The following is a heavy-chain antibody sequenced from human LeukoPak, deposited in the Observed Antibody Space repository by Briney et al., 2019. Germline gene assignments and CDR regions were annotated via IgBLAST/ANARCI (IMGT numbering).Heavy chain of an antibody. CDR3: ARAPRSSGSFYYFDY. CDR1: GGTFSSYA. J-gene: IGHJ4*02. CDR2: INAGTGNT. Sequence: ASVKVSCKASGGTFSSYAISWVRQAPGQRLEWMGWINAGTGNTNYSQNFQGRVTITRDTSASTAYMELSGLRSEDTAVYYCARAPRSSGSFYYFDYWGQGTLVTVSS. V-gene: IGHV1-3*01. D-gene: IGHD3-10*01.